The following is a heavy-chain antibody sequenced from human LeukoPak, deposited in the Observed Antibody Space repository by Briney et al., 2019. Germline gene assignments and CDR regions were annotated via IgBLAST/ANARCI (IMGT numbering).Heavy chain of an antibody. V-gene: IGHV3-48*04. CDR3: ARGGRLGIVVVPAALNWFDP. J-gene: IGHJ5*02. CDR2: ISSSGSTI. Sequence: PGGSLRLSCAASGFTFSSYWMNWVRQAPGKGLEWVSYISSSGSTIYYADPVKGRFTISRDNAKNSLYLQMNSLRAEDTAVYYCARGGRLGIVVVPAALNWFDPWGQGTLVTVSS. D-gene: IGHD2-2*03. CDR1: GFTFSSYW.